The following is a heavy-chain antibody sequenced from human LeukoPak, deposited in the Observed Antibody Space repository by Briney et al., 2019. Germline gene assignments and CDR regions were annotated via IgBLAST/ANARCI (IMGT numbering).Heavy chain of an antibody. CDR3: ARNWHPQDFDI. CDR2: IIPIFGIA. CDR1: GGTFSSYA. V-gene: IGHV1-69*05. Sequence: SVKVSCKASGGTFSSYAISWVRQAPGQGLEWMGWIIPIFGIANYAQKFQGRVTITTDESTSTAYVELSSLRSEDPAVYYCARNWHPQDFDIWGQGTMVTLSS. J-gene: IGHJ3*02.